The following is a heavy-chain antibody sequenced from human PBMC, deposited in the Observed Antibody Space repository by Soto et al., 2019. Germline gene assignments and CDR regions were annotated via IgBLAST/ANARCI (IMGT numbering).Heavy chain of an antibody. CDR1: GGSFSGYY. CDR3: ASGIYFYMDV. V-gene: IGHV4-34*01. CDR2: INHSGST. J-gene: IGHJ6*03. D-gene: IGHD3-9*01. Sequence: TSETLSLTCAVYGGSFSGYYWSWIRQPPGKGLEWIGEINHSGSTNYNPSLKSRVTISVDTSKNQFSLKLSSVTAADTAVYYCASGIYFYMDVWGKGTTVTVSS.